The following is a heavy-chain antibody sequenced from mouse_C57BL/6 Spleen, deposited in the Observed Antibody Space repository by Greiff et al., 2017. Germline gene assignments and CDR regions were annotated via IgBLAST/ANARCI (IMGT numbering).Heavy chain of an antibody. Sequence: EVKLVESGGGLVKPGGSLKLSCAASGFTFSSYAMSWVRQTPEKRLEWVATISDGGSYTYYPDNVKGRFTISRDNAKNNLYLQMSHLKSEDTAMYYCARGGDYDKFGYWGQGTTLTVSS. J-gene: IGHJ2*01. CDR3: ARGGDYDKFGY. CDR1: GFTFSSYA. D-gene: IGHD2-4*01. V-gene: IGHV5-4*03. CDR2: ISDGGSYT.